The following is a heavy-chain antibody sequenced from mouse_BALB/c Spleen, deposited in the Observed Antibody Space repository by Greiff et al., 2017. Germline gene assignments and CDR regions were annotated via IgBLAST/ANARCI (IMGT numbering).Heavy chain of an antibody. CDR2: ISTYYGNT. V-gene: IGHV1-67*01. CDR3: AREGFFYAMDY. CDR1: SYTFTDYA. Sequence: QVQLKQSGPELVRPGVSVKISCKGSSYTFTDYAMHWVKQSHAKSLEWIGVISTYYGNTNYNQKFKGKATMTVDKSSSTAYMELARLTSEDSAVYYCAREGFFYAMDYWGQGTSVTVSS. J-gene: IGHJ4*01. D-gene: IGHD3-3*01.